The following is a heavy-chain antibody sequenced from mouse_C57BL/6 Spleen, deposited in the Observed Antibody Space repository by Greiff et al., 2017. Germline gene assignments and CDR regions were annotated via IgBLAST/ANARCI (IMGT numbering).Heavy chain of an antibody. CDR3: TSNWDVAD. CDR2: ISSGSSTI. J-gene: IGHJ3*01. D-gene: IGHD4-1*01. Sequence: EVKLMESGGGLVKPGGSLKLSCAASGFTFSDYGMHWVRQAPEKGLDWVAYISSGSSTIYYADTVKCRFTISSDNANNTLCLQMTSLRSEDTAMYYCTSNWDVADWGQGTLVTVSA. V-gene: IGHV5-17*01. CDR1: GFTFSDYG.